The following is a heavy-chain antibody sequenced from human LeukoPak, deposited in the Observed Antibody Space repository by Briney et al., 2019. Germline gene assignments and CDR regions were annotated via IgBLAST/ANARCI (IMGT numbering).Heavy chain of an antibody. CDR1: GGSISSYY. CDR3: ARHLLSGSYGFRFDY. Sequence: SETLSLTCTVSGGSISSYYWSWIRQPPGKGLEWIGYIYYSGSTNYNPSLKSRVTISVDTSKNQFSLKLSSVTAADTAVYCCARHLLSGSYGFRFDYWGQGTLVTVSS. D-gene: IGHD1-26*01. V-gene: IGHV4-59*01. J-gene: IGHJ4*02. CDR2: IYYSGST.